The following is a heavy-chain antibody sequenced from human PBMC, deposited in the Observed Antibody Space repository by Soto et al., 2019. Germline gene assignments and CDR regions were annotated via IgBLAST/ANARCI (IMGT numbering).Heavy chain of an antibody. V-gene: IGHV4-30-4*01. CDR1: GGSISSADYY. D-gene: IGHD5-12*01. Sequence: SETLSLTCTVSGGSISSADYYWSWVRQPPGKGLEWIGYIYYSGSTFVNPSLKSRVTISKDMSRNEFSLRLNSVTAADTAVYYCARAIVVTIGGMDVWGQGTTVTVSS. CDR2: IYYSGST. CDR3: ARAIVVTIGGMDV. J-gene: IGHJ6*02.